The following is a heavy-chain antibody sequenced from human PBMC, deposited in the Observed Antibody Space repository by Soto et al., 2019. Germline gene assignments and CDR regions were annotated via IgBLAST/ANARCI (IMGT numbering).Heavy chain of an antibody. Sequence: SVKGSCNASGGTFISYAISWVRQAPGQGLEWMGGIIPIFGTANYAQKFQGRVTITADESTSTAYMELSSLRSEDTAVYYCASSYSSSWYVWYYGMDVWGQGTTVTVSS. CDR1: GGTFISYA. D-gene: IGHD6-13*01. J-gene: IGHJ6*02. V-gene: IGHV1-69*13. CDR2: IIPIFGTA. CDR3: ASSYSSSWYVWYYGMDV.